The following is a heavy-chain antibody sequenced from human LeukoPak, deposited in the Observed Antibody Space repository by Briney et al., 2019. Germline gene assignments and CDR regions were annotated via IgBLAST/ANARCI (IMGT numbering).Heavy chain of an antibody. J-gene: IGHJ6*03. Sequence: GGTLRLSCAASGFTFSNYGMSWVRQAPGKGLEWVSVISGSGDSTFYADSVKGRFTISRDNSKNTRYLQMNSLRAEDTAVYYCAKTYYSSRAHYYYYYYMDVWGKGTTVTISS. V-gene: IGHV3-23*01. CDR1: GFTFSNYG. CDR3: AKTYYSSRAHYYYYYYMDV. CDR2: ISGSGDST. D-gene: IGHD3-10*01.